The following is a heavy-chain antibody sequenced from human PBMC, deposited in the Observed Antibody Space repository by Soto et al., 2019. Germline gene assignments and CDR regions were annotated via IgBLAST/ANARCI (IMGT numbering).Heavy chain of an antibody. CDR1: AFTFNGNG. Sequence: QVQLVESGGGVVQPGRSLRLSCAASAFTFNGNGMHWVRHAPGKGLEWVAAISYDGSNKYYADSVKGRFIISRDNSKDTLYLQMNILRAEDTAVYYCAKDPEGGYCYSFSCFLRADYWGQGTLVTVSS. D-gene: IGHD2-2*01. CDR3: AKDPEGGYCYSFSCFLRADY. J-gene: IGHJ4*02. CDR2: ISYDGSNK. V-gene: IGHV3-30*18.